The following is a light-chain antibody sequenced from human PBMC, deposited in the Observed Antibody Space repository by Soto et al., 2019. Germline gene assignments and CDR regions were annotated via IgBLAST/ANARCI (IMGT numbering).Light chain of an antibody. CDR3: QSYDSSLSGSI. CDR2: DVS. Sequence: QSALTQPRSVSGSPGQSVSISCTGTSSDVGRYSYVSWYQQHPGKAPKLMIYDVSERPSGVPDRFSGSKSGNTASLTISGLQAEDEADYYCQSYDSSLSGSIFGGGTKLTVL. J-gene: IGLJ2*01. CDR1: SSDVGRYSY. V-gene: IGLV2-11*01.